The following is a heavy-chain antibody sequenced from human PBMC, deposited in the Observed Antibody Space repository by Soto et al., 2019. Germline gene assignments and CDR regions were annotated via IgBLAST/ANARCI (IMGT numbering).Heavy chain of an antibody. CDR1: GYTITELS. D-gene: IGHD6-19*01. CDR2: FDPEDGET. Sequence: GASVKVSCKVSGYTITELSMHWVRQAPGKGLEWMGGFDPEDGETIYAQKFQGRVTMTEDTSTDTAYMELSSLRSEDTAVYYCATADIAVAWWYFDYWGQGTLVTVSS. V-gene: IGHV1-24*01. J-gene: IGHJ4*02. CDR3: ATADIAVAWWYFDY.